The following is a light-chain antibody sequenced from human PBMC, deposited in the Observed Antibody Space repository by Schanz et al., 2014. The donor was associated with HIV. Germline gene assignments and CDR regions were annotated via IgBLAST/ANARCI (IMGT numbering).Light chain of an antibody. V-gene: IGLV1-44*01. CDR1: SSNIGSNT. Sequence: QSVLAQPPSASGTPGQRVTISCSGRSSNIGSNTVNWYQQLPGTAPNLLIYSNNQRPSGVPDRISASKSGTSASLAITGLQAEDEADYYCQSYDSSLNTWVFGGGTKLTVL. CDR3: QSYDSSLNTWV. CDR2: SNN. J-gene: IGLJ3*02.